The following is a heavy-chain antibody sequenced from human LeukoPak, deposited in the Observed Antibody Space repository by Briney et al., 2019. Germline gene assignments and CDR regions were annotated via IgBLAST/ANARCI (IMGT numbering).Heavy chain of an antibody. CDR1: GYSFTSYW. Sequence: GESLKISCKGSGYSFTSYWIGWVRQMPGKGLEWMGIIYPGDSDTRCSPSFQGQVTISADKSISTAYLQRSSLKASDTAMYYCARQYDSSGYCVDYWGQGTLVTVSS. D-gene: IGHD3-22*01. CDR3: ARQYDSSGYCVDY. J-gene: IGHJ4*02. CDR2: IYPGDSDT. V-gene: IGHV5-51*01.